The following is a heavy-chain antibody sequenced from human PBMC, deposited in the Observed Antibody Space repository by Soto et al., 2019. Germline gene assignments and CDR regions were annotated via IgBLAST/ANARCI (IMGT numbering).Heavy chain of an antibody. CDR2: ISGSGGST. CDR1: GFTFSSYA. D-gene: IGHD2-8*01. CDR3: AKDFIANNGVWEAFDM. Sequence: GGSLRLSCAASGFTFSSYAMSWVRQAPGKGLEWVSAISGSGGSTYYADSVKGRFTISRDNSKNTLCLQMDSLRDEDTAVYYCAKDFIANNGVWEAFDMWGRGTEVTVSS. J-gene: IGHJ3*02. V-gene: IGHV3-23*01.